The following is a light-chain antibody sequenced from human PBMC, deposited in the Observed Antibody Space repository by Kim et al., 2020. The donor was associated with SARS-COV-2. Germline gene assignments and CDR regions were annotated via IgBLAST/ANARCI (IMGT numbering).Light chain of an antibody. J-gene: IGKJ4*01. CDR2: GAS. CDR1: QGIAGW. V-gene: IGKV1-12*01. CDR3: QQANSFPPT. Sequence: AYVGDRVIITCRASQGIAGWLDWYQQKPGKAPKLLIYGASFLESGVPSRFSGSGSETDFTLTISSLQPEDFAIYYCQQANSFPPTFGGGTKVDIK.